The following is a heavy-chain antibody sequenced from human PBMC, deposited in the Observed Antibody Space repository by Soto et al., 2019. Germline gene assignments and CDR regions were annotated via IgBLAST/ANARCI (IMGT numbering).Heavy chain of an antibody. CDR3: AMGTRSAMITFGGANPS. CDR1: GFTFRSYA. J-gene: IGHJ4*02. D-gene: IGHD3-16*01. CDR2: ISGSGGST. V-gene: IGHV3-23*01. Sequence: EVQLLESGGGLVQPGGSLRLSCAASGFTFRSYAMSWVRQAPGQGLEWVSAISGSGGSTYYADSVKGRFTISRDNSKNTLYLQMNSLRAEDTAVYYCAMGTRSAMITFGGANPSRVQGTLVTVSS.